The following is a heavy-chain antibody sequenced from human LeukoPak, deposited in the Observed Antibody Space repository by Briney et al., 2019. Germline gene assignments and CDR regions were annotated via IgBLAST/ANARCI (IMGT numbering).Heavy chain of an antibody. CDR1: GVTFSSYS. D-gene: IGHD2-2*01. CDR3: ARDERVVVVPAAAMRRGWFDP. Sequence: GGSLRLSCAASGVTFSSYSMNWVRQAPGKGLEWVSSISSSSSYIYYADSVKGRFTISRDNAKNSLYLQMKSLRAEDTAVYYCARDERVVVVPAAAMRRGWFDPWGQGTLVTVSS. J-gene: IGHJ5*02. CDR2: ISSSSSYI. V-gene: IGHV3-21*01.